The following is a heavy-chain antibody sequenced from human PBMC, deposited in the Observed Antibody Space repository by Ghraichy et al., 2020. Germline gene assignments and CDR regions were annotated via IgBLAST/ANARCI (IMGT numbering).Heavy chain of an antibody. CDR3: ARQKLEHYYYGMDV. J-gene: IGHJ6*02. D-gene: IGHD1/OR15-1a*01. V-gene: IGHV1-3*01. Sequence: ASVKVSCKASGYTFTSYAMHWVRQAPGQRLEWMGWINAGNGNTKYSQKFEGRVTITRDTSASTAYMELSSLRSEDTAVYYCARQKLEHYYYGMDVWGQGTTVTVSS. CDR1: GYTFTSYA. CDR2: INAGNGNT.